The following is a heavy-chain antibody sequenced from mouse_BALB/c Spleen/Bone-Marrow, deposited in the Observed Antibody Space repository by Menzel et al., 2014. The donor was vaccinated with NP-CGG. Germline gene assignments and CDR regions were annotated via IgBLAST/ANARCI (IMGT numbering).Heavy chain of an antibody. V-gene: IGHV7-1*02. CDR2: SRNKAKHYTT. J-gene: IGHJ3*01. CDR3: ARDVGYGNYFVY. Sequence: EVKLQESGGGLVQPGDSLRLSCATSGFTFSDFYMEWVRQPPGKRLEWIAASRNKAKHYTTEYSASVKGRFIVSRDTPQSILYLQMNALRAEDTAIYYCARDVGYGNYFVYWGQGTLVTVSA. D-gene: IGHD2-10*02. CDR1: GFTFSDFY.